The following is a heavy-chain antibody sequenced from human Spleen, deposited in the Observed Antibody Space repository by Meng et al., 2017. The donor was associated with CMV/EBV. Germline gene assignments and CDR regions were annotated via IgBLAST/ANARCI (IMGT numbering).Heavy chain of an antibody. V-gene: IGHV4-34*02. D-gene: IGHD5-12*01. CDR1: GGSFSVYY. Sequence: QRWGAVLLKLPETLSLTCAVYGGSFSVYYWSWIRQPPGKGLEWIGEINHSGSTNYNPSLKSRVTISVDTSKNQFSLKLSSVTAADTAVYYCARGGYSGYYGYWGQGTLVTVSS. CDR2: INHSGST. CDR3: ARGGYSGYYGY. J-gene: IGHJ4*02.